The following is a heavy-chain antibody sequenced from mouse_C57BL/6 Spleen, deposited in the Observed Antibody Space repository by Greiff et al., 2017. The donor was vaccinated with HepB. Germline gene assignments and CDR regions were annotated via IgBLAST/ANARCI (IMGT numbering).Heavy chain of an antibody. CDR3: ARDRDSNYDD. D-gene: IGHD2-5*01. CDR1: GFTFSDYY. J-gene: IGHJ2*01. V-gene: IGHV5-16*01. CDR2: INYDGSST. Sequence: EVHLVESEGGLVQPGSSMKLSCTASGFTFSDYYMAWVRQVPEKGPEWVANINYDGSSTYYLDSLKSRFIISRDNAKNILYLQMSSLKSEDTATYYCARDRDSNYDDWGQGTTLTVSS.